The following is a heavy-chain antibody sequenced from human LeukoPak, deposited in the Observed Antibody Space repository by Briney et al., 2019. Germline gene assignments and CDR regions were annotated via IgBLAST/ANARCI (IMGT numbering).Heavy chain of an antibody. CDR2: IYYSGST. J-gene: IGHJ3*02. V-gene: IGHV4-31*03. CDR1: GGSISSGGYY. Sequence: SETPSLTCTVSGGSISSGGYYWSWIRQHPGKGLEWIGYIYYSGSTYYNPSLKSRVTISVDTSKNQFSLKLSSVTAADTAVYYCARDPAHYYDSSGYLRDAFDIWGQGTMVTVSS. D-gene: IGHD3-22*01. CDR3: ARDPAHYYDSSGYLRDAFDI.